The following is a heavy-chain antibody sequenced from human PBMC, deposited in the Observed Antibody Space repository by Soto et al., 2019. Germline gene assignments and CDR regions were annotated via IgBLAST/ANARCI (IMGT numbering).Heavy chain of an antibody. CDR2: IYYSGST. D-gene: IGHD6-13*01. Sequence: SETLSLTCTVSGGSISIDDYYWSWIRHPPGKGLEWIGYIYYSGSTYYSPSLKSRVTISVDTPKNQFSPNLDSVTAADTAVYYCASVSSEAAGQGWFYPWGQGTLVPVSS. J-gene: IGHJ5*02. CDR3: ASVSSEAAGQGWFYP. CDR1: GGSISIDDYY. V-gene: IGHV4-30-4*01.